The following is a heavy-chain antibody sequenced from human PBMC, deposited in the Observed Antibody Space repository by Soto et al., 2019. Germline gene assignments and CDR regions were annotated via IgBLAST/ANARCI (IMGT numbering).Heavy chain of an antibody. D-gene: IGHD3-3*01. Sequence: ASVKVSCKASGYTFTGYYMHWVRQAPGQGLEWMGWINPNSGGTNYAQKFQGRVTMTRDTSISTAYMELSRLRSDDTAVYYCARVEEWPYDHYYYGMDVWGQGTTVTVSS. CDR2: INPNSGGT. V-gene: IGHV1-2*02. J-gene: IGHJ6*02. CDR3: ARVEEWPYDHYYYGMDV. CDR1: GYTFTGYY.